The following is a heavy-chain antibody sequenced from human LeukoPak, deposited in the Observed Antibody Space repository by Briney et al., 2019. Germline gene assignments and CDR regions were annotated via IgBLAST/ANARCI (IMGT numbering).Heavy chain of an antibody. V-gene: IGHV3-74*01. CDR3: VRERNNFWSGHHSIFDS. Sequence: GGSLRLSCAASGFTVSTTYMSWVRQAPGKGLVWLSRINNDGSSTIYADSVKGRFTFSRDNAENTLFLEMSSLRVEDTAVYYCVRERNNFWSGHHSIFDSWGQGTLVTVSS. CDR1: GFTVSTTY. J-gene: IGHJ4*02. CDR2: INNDGSST. D-gene: IGHD3-3*01.